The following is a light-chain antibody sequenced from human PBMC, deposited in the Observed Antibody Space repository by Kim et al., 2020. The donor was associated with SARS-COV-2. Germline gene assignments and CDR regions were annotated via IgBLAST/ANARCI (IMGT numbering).Light chain of an antibody. Sequence: QRVPISCSGSSSNIGSNTVNWYQQLPGTAPQLLIYSNNQRPSGVPDRFSGSKSGTSASLAISGLQSEDEADYYCAAWDDSLNGLYVFGTGTKVTVL. V-gene: IGLV1-44*01. CDR2: SNN. CDR1: SSNIGSNT. J-gene: IGLJ1*01. CDR3: AAWDDSLNGLYV.